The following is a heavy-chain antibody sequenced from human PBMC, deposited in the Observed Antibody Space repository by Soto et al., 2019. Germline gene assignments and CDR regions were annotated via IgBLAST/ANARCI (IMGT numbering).Heavy chain of an antibody. CDR3: ARPPLNTRDYGMDV. CDR1: GYSLTSYW. V-gene: IGHV5-51*01. CDR2: IYPGDSDT. J-gene: IGHJ6*02. D-gene: IGHD2-2*01. Sequence: ADSLKISSNGSGYSLTSYWIGWVRQIPGKGLEWMGIIYPGDSDTRYSPSFQGQVTISADKSISPAYLQWSSLKASDTAMYYCARPPLNTRDYGMDVWGQGTTVTVSS.